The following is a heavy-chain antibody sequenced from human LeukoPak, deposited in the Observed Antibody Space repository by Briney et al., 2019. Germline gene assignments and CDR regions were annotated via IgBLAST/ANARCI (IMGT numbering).Heavy chain of an antibody. D-gene: IGHD5-24*01. Sequence: ASVKVSCQASGYTFTSYGISWVRQAPGQGLEWMGIINPSGGNTNYAQKFQGRVTMTRDTSTSTVYMELSSLKSEDTAVYYCARVRDGYNDAYDIWGQGTMVTVSS. V-gene: IGHV1-46*01. CDR1: GYTFTSYG. CDR2: INPSGGNT. CDR3: ARVRDGYNDAYDI. J-gene: IGHJ3*02.